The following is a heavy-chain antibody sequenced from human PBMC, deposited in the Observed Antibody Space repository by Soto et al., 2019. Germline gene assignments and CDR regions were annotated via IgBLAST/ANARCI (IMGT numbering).Heavy chain of an antibody. CDR3: ARARTAGTPNCYGMDV. V-gene: IGHV3-33*01. Sequence: GGSLRLSCAASGFTFSSYGMHWVRQAPGKGLEWVAVIWYDGSNKYYADSVKGRFTISRDNSKNTLYLQMNSLRAEDTAVYYCARARTAGTPNCYGMDVWGQGTTVTVSS. J-gene: IGHJ6*02. CDR1: GFTFSSYG. D-gene: IGHD6-13*01. CDR2: IWYDGSNK.